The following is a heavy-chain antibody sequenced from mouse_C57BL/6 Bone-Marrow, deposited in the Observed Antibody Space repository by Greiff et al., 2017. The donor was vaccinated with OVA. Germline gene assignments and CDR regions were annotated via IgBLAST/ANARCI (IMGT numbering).Heavy chain of an antibody. D-gene: IGHD3-2*02. CDR1: GFTFSSYA. CDR3: ARGQLRRGFAY. J-gene: IGHJ3*01. V-gene: IGHV5-4*03. Sequence: EVMLVESGGGLVKPGGSLKLSCAASGFTFSSYAMSWVRQTPEKRLEWVATISDGGSYTYYPDNVKGRFTISRDNAKNNLYLQMSHLKSEDTAMYYCARGQLRRGFAYWGQGTLVTVSA. CDR2: ISDGGSYT.